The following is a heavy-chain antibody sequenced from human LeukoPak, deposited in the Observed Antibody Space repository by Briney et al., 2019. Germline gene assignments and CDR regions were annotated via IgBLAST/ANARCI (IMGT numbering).Heavy chain of an antibody. Sequence: GGSLRLSCAASGFTFDDYAMHWVRQAPGKGLEWVSLISWDGGSTYYADSVKGRFTISRDNSKNSLYLQMNSLRAEDPALYYCASLCSSTSCTHFDYWGQGTLVTVSS. CDR1: GFTFDDYA. D-gene: IGHD2-2*01. CDR2: ISWDGGST. J-gene: IGHJ4*02. V-gene: IGHV3-43D*04. CDR3: ASLCSSTSCTHFDY.